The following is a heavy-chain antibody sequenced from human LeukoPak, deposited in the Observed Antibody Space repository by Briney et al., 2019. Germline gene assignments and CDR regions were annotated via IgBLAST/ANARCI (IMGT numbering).Heavy chain of an antibody. V-gene: IGHV1-69-2*01. CDR3: ATGRIAVAGTSWFDP. D-gene: IGHD6-19*01. J-gene: IGHJ5*02. Sequence: ASVKVSCKVSGYTFTDYYMHWMRQAPGKGLEWMGLVDPEDGETIYAEKFQGRVTITADTSTDTAYMELSSLRSEDTAVYYCATGRIAVAGTSWFDPWGQGTLVTVSS. CDR2: VDPEDGET. CDR1: GYTFTDYY.